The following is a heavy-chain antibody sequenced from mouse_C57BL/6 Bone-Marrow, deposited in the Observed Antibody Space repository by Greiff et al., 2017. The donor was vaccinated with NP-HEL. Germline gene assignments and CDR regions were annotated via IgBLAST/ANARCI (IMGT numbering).Heavy chain of an antibody. J-gene: IGHJ1*03. D-gene: IGHD2-4*01. CDR2: ISYSGST. CDR1: GYSITSGYD. CDR3: AREDYDYDGNFDV. V-gene: IGHV3-1*01. Sequence: EVKLVESGPGMVKPSQSLSLTCTVTGYSITSGYDWHWIRHFPGNKLEWMGYISYSGSTNYNPSLKSRISITHDTSKNHFFLELNSVTTEDTATYYCAREDYDYDGNFDVWGTGTTVTVSS.